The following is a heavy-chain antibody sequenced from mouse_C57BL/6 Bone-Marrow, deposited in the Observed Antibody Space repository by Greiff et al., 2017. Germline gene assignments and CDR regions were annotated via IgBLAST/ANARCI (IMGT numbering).Heavy chain of an antibody. CDR3: ARGSIFYGYGFAY. D-gene: IGHD2-2*01. J-gene: IGHJ3*01. V-gene: IGHV1-63*01. CDR1: GYTFTNYW. CDR2: IYPGGGYT. Sequence: QVQLQQSGAELVRPGTSVKMSCKASGYTFTNYWIGWAKQRPGHGLEWIGDIYPGGGYTNYNEKFKGKATLTADKSSSTAYMQFSSLTSEDSAIYYCARGSIFYGYGFAYWGQGTLVTVSA.